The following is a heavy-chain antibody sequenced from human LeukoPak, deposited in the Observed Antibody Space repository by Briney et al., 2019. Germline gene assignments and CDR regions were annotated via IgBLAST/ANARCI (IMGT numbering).Heavy chain of an antibody. J-gene: IGHJ4*02. CDR3: AREGVDWNHSVYYFDY. D-gene: IGHD1-1*01. CDR2: ISPKTGVT. CDR1: GYTFTGYY. Sequence: ASVKVSCKASGYTFTGYYIHWVRQAPGQGLEWMGWISPKTGVTNYAQKFQGRVTMTRDTSISTAYMELSRLRSDDTAVYYCAREGVDWNHSVYYFDYWGQGTLVTVSS. V-gene: IGHV1-2*02.